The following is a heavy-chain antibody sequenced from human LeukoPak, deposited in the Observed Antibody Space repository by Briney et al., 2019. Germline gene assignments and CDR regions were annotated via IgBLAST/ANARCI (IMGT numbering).Heavy chain of an antibody. J-gene: IGHJ4*02. CDR2: INSDGSST. D-gene: IGHD3-3*01. CDR1: GFTFSSYW. V-gene: IGHV3-74*01. CDR3: ARGDPYDPLDY. Sequence: QPGGSLRLSCAASGFTFSSYWMHWVRHAPGKGLVWVSRINSDGSSTSYADSVKGRFTISRDNAKNTLYLQMNSLRAEDTAVYYCARGDPYDPLDYWGQGTLVTVSS.